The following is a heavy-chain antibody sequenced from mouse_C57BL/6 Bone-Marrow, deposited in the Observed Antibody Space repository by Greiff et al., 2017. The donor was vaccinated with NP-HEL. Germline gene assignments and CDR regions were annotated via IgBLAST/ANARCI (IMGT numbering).Heavy chain of an antibody. Sequence: EVKLMESGGGLVQPGGSLSLSCAASGFTFTDYYMSWVRQPPGKALEWLGFIRNKANGYTTEYSASVKGRFTISRDNSQSILYLQMNALRAEDSATYYWAKCYYNVSSPNSLDYWAKAPLSQSPQ. V-gene: IGHV7-3*01. D-gene: IGHD1-1*01. CDR2: IRNKANGYTT. CDR1: GFTFTDYY. J-gene: IGHJ2*01. CDR3: AKCYYNVSSPNSLDY.